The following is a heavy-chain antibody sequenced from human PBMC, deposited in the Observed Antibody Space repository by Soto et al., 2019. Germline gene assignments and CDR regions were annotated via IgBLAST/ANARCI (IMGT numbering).Heavy chain of an antibody. CDR2: IYPGDSDT. CDR1: GYSFTSYW. CDR3: ARAGYCSGGSCYSYNGAEFDY. J-gene: IGHJ4*02. Sequence: EVQLVQSGAEVKKPGESLKISCKGSGYSFTSYWIGWVRQMPGKGLEWMGIIYPGDSDTRYSPSFQGQVTISADKSISTAYLQWSSLKAPDTAMYDCARAGYCSGGSCYSYNGAEFDYWGQGTLVTVSS. D-gene: IGHD2-15*01. V-gene: IGHV5-51*03.